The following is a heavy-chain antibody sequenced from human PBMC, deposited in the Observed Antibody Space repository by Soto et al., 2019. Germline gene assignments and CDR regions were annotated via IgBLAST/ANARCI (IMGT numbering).Heavy chain of an antibody. CDR1: GFTFSSYG. J-gene: IGHJ4*02. Sequence: QVQLVESGGGVVQPGRSLRLSCAASGFTFSSYGMHWVRQAPGKGLEWVAVISYDGSNKYYADSVKGRFTISRDNSKNTVYLQMNSLRAEDTAVYYCAKGSFPQLVYWGQGTLVTVSS. D-gene: IGHD6-13*01. CDR2: ISYDGSNK. V-gene: IGHV3-30*18. CDR3: AKGSFPQLVY.